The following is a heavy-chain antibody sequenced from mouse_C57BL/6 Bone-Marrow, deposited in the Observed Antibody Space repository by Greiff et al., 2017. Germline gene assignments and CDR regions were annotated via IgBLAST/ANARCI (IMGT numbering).Heavy chain of an antibody. Sequence: EVNVVESGGGLVKPGGSLKLSCAASGFTFSSYAMSWVRQTPEKRLEWVATISDGGSYTYYPDNVKGRFTISRDNAKNNLYLQMSHLKSEDTAMYYCARAYGYYGYFDVWGTGTTVTVSS. CDR3: ARAYGYYGYFDV. V-gene: IGHV5-4*03. CDR2: ISDGGSYT. J-gene: IGHJ1*03. CDR1: GFTFSSYA. D-gene: IGHD2-2*01.